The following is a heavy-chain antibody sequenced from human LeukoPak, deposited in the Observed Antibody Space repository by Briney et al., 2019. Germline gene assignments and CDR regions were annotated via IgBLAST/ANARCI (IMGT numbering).Heavy chain of an antibody. J-gene: IGHJ6*02. CDR3: ARRVWFGEFPMDV. CDR1: GSTFTSYG. CDR2: ISAYNGNT. V-gene: IGHV1-18*01. Sequence: ATVKVSCKASGSTFTSYGISWVRQAPGQGLEWMGWISAYNGNTNYAQKLQGRVTMTTDTSTSTAYMELRSLRSDDTAVYYCARRVWFGEFPMDVWGQGTTVTVSS. D-gene: IGHD3-10*01.